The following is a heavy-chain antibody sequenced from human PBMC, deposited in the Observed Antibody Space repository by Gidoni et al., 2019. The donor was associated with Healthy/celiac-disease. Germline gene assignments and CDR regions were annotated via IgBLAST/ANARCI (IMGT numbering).Heavy chain of an antibody. CDR3: ARDLNYYDSSGYYGNWFDP. V-gene: IGHV1-69*01. J-gene: IGHJ5*02. Sequence: QVQLVQSGAEVQKPGPSVKVYCKASGGTISSYAISWVRQAPGQGFEWMGGIIPIFGTANYAQKFQGRVTITADESTSTAYMELSSLRSEDTAVYYCARDLNYYDSSGYYGNWFDPWGQGTLVTVSS. CDR2: IIPIFGTA. D-gene: IGHD3-22*01. CDR1: GGTISSYA.